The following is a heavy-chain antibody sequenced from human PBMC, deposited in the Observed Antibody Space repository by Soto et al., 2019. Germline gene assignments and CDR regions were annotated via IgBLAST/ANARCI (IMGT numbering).Heavy chain of an antibody. Sequence: VASVKVSFKASGYTFTSYDINWLRQATGQGLEWMGWMNPNSGNTGYAQKFQGRVTMTRNTSISTAYMELSSLRSEDTAVYYCARGGKVTMVRGVRYYYYYGMDVWGQGTTVTVSS. CDR3: ARGGKVTMVRGVRYYYYYGMDV. D-gene: IGHD3-10*01. J-gene: IGHJ6*02. CDR1: GYTFTSYD. CDR2: MNPNSGNT. V-gene: IGHV1-8*01.